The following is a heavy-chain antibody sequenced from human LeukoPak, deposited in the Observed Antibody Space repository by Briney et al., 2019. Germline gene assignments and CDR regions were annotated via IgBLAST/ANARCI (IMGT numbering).Heavy chain of an antibody. D-gene: IGHD3-22*01. J-gene: IGHJ4*02. V-gene: IGHV3-30*18. CDR1: GFTFSTYG. CDR2: ISYDGRTK. CDR3: AKAYYWNYFDY. Sequence: GGSLRLPCAASGFTFSTYGMHWVRQAPGKGLEWVAVISYDGRTKYYADSVKGRFTISRDNSKNTLYLQMNSLRAEDTAVYYCAKAYYWNYFDYWGQGTLVTVSS.